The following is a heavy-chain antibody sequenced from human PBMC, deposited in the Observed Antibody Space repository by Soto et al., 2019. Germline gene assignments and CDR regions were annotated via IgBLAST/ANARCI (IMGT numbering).Heavy chain of an antibody. CDR3: ASNPPELGGTATYYFDY. CDR1: GFTFSSYA. J-gene: IGHJ4*02. D-gene: IGHD7-27*01. CDR2: ISGSGGST. Sequence: GGSLRLSCAASGFTFSSYAMSWVRQAPGKGLEWVSAISGSGGSTYYADSVKGRFTISRDNSKNTLYLQRNSMRAEDTAVYYCASNPPELGGTATYYFDYWGQGPLVTVSS. V-gene: IGHV3-23*01.